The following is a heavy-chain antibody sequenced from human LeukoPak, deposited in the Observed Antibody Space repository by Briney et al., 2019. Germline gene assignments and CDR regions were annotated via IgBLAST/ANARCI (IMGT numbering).Heavy chain of an antibody. Sequence: HPGGSPRLSCAASGFTFSSYSMNWVRQAPGKGLEWVSYISSSSSTIYYADSVKGRFTISRDNAKNSLYLQMNSLRAEDTAVYYCARDSIKVGKGIPFDYWGQGTLVTVSS. D-gene: IGHD1-1*01. CDR2: ISSSSSTI. CDR1: GFTFSSYS. J-gene: IGHJ4*02. CDR3: ARDSIKVGKGIPFDY. V-gene: IGHV3-48*04.